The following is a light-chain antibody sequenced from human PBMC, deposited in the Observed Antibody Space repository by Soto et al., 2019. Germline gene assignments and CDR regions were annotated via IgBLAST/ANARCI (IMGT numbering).Light chain of an antibody. V-gene: IGKV3-20*01. CDR1: QSVTSSC. CDR3: QQYTRAPQT. J-gene: IGKJ1*01. CDR2: GAS. Sequence: EIVLTQSPSTLSLSTGERATLSCRASQSVTSSCLAWYQQKPGQAPRLVISGASSRTSGIPARFSAGGSGTDFTLTISRLEPEDFAAYYCQQYTRAPQTFGQGTKVDIK.